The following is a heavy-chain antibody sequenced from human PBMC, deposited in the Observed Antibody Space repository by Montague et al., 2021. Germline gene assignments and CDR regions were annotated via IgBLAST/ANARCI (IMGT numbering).Heavy chain of an antibody. Sequence: SETLSLTCTVSGGSLGHYYWSWIRQPPGKGLEWIGYVYNNGNTNFNPSLRGRVTISKDTSQTQFSLKLSSMTAADTAVYYCARTYWSGNHYPLDYWGPGILVSVSS. CDR1: GGSLGHYY. CDR3: ARTYWSGNHYPLDY. J-gene: IGHJ4*01. V-gene: IGHV4-59*12. CDR2: VYNNGNT. D-gene: IGHD3-3*01.